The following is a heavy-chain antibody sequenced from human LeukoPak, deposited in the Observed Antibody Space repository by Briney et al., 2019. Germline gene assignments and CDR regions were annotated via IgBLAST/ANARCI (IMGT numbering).Heavy chain of an antibody. CDR2: INHSGST. CDR3: ARGKNRRYSSSSVFDY. CDR1: GGSFSGYY. V-gene: IGHV4-34*01. Sequence: PSETLSLTCAVYGGSFSGYYWSWIRQPPGKGLEWIGEINHSGSTNYNPSLKSRVTISVDTSKNQFSLKLSSVTAADTAVYYCARGKNRRYSSSSVFDYWGQGTLVTVSS. D-gene: IGHD6-6*01. J-gene: IGHJ4*02.